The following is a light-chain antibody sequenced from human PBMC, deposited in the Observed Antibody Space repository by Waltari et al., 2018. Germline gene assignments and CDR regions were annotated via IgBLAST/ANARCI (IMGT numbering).Light chain of an antibody. J-gene: IGLJ1*01. Sequence: SYELTDSISVSVALGQTAKIACGGDNIGSKSVHWYQQKPCQPPILVIYRDIRRPSGIPERFSGSNSGNTATLTISRAQVVDEADYFCQVWASGTYIFAGGTKLTVL. V-gene: IGLV3-9*01. CDR3: QVWASGTYI. CDR1: NIGSKS. CDR2: RDI.